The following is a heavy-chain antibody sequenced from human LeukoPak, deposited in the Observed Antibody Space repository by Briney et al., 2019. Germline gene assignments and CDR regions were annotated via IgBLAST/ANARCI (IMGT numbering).Heavy chain of an antibody. J-gene: IGHJ3*02. D-gene: IGHD3-3*01. CDR2: INTDGSST. CDR3: ARGSDDSALDLDAFDI. V-gene: IGHV3-74*01. CDR1: GFTFSSYW. Sequence: GGSLRLSCVASGFTFSSYWMHWVRQDPRKGLVWVSRINTDGSSTSYADSVKGRFTISRDNAKNTLYLQMNSLRAEDTAVYYCARGSDDSALDLDAFDIWGQGTMVTVSS.